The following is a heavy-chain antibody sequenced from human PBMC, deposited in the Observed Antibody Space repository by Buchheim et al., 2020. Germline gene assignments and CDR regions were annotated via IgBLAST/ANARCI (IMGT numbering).Heavy chain of an antibody. CDR3: AKDINRASSASGWY. J-gene: IGHJ4*02. D-gene: IGHD3-22*01. CDR1: GFTFSSYG. V-gene: IGHV3-23*01. CDR2: ISNSGGST. Sequence: EVQLLESGGGLIQPGGSLRLSCAASGFTFSSYGMSWVRQAPGKGLEWVSSISNSGGSTYYTESVRGRFTISRDNSKNTLYLQMSSLRADDTAVYYCAKDINRASSASGWYWGQGTL.